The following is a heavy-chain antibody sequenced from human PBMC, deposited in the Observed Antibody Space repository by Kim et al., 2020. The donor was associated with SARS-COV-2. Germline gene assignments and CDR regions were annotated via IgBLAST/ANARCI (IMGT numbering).Heavy chain of an antibody. CDR3: AREGRSGSWNYYYGMDV. CDR2: IGTAGDT. V-gene: IGHV3-13*04. D-gene: IGHD6-13*01. CDR1: GFTFSSYD. Sequence: GGSLRLSCAASGFTFSSYDMHWVRQATGKGLEWVSAIGTAGDTYYPGSVKGRFTISRENAKNSLYLQMNSLRAGDTAVYYCAREGRSGSWNYYYGMDVWGQGTTVTVSS. J-gene: IGHJ6*02.